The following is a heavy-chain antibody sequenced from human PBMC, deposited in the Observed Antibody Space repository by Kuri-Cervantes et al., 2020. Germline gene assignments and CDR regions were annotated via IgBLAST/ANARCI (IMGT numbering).Heavy chain of an antibody. J-gene: IGHJ4*02. V-gene: IGHV3-11*04. CDR1: GGSISSYY. D-gene: IGHD3-10*01. Sequence: LSLTCTVSGGSISSYYWSWIRQPPGKGLEWVSYISSSGSTIYYADSVKGRFTISRDNAKNTVYLEMNSVRAEDTAVYYCVREIGALDDWVQGTLVTVSS. CDR2: ISSSGSTI. CDR3: VREIGALDD.